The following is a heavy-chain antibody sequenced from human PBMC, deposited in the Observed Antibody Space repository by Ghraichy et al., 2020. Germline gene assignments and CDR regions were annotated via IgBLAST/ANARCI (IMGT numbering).Heavy chain of an antibody. V-gene: IGHV3-23*01. Sequence: GGSLRLSCAAYGFTFSNYFMSWVRQVPGKGLEWVSAITGRGESAYYADSVKGRFTIARDNSNNMLYLQMSGLRAEDTATYFCAKNRGNMDPYFDYWGRGTVVNVSS. CDR2: ITGRGESA. J-gene: IGHJ4*02. CDR3: AKNRGNMDPYFDY. D-gene: IGHD2/OR15-2a*01. CDR1: GFTFSNYF.